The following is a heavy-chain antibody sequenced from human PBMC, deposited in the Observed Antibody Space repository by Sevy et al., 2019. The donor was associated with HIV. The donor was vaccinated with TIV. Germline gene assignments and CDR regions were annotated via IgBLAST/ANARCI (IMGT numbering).Heavy chain of an antibody. D-gene: IGHD1-26*01. CDR2: IKPDGSDK. Sequence: GGSLRLSCAASGFTFSAYWMNWVCQAPGKGLELVANIKPDGSDKHYVDSAEGRFTISRDNAKNSLYLQINSLRVEDTAMYYCAQETFGRFDSWGQGSLVTVSS. V-gene: IGHV3-7*01. CDR1: GFTFSAYW. CDR3: AQETFGRFDS. J-gene: IGHJ4*02.